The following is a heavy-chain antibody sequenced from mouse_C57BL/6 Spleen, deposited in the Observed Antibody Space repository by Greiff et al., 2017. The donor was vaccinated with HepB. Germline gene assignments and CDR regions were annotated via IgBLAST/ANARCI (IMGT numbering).Heavy chain of an antibody. CDR1: GYAFSSSW. CDR2: IYPGDGDT. V-gene: IGHV1-82*01. Sequence: VQLQQSGPELVKPGASVKISCKASGYAFSSSWMNWVKQRPGKGLEWIGRIYPGDGDTNYNGKFKGKATLTADKSSSTAYMQLSSLTSEDSAVYFCAREEVRLNAMDYWGQGTSVTVSS. D-gene: IGHD3-2*02. CDR3: AREEVRLNAMDY. J-gene: IGHJ4*01.